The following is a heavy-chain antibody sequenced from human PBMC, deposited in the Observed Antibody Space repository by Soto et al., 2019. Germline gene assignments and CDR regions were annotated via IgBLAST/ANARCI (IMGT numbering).Heavy chain of an antibody. D-gene: IGHD3-16*01. Sequence: GESPKNSCQSSGYTFANYWIVWSRQMPGKGLERMGIIYPSDSTVKYSPSVQGQVTISADKSIGTAYLQWSSLKASDTAMYYCARHQRDDASRKIDCWGQGTLVTVSS. V-gene: IGHV5-51*01. J-gene: IGHJ4*02. CDR1: GYTFANYW. CDR3: ARHQRDDASRKIDC. CDR2: IYPSDSTV.